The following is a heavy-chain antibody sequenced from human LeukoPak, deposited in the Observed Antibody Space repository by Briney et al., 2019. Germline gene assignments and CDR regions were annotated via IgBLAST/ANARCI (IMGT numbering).Heavy chain of an antibody. Sequence: GGSLRLSCAASGFTFSSLWMNWVRQAPGKGQGWVGSIKQDGSEQYYVYSVKGRFTKYRDNAKNSLYLQINSVRAEDTALYYCARDWLTTARTLDAWGQGTMVTVSS. J-gene: IGHJ3*01. CDR3: ARDWLTTARTLDA. CDR1: GFTFSSLW. V-gene: IGHV3-7*01. D-gene: IGHD5-12*01. CDR2: IKQDGSEQ.